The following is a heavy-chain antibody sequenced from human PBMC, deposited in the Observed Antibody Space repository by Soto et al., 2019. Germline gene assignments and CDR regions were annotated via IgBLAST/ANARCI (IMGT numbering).Heavy chain of an antibody. J-gene: IGHJ4*02. CDR2: IIPIFGTA. V-gene: IGHV1-69*01. D-gene: IGHD3-22*01. CDR1: GGTFRSYA. Sequence: QVQLVQSGAEVKKPGSSVKVSCKASGGTFRSYAISWVRQAPGQGLEWMGGIIPIFGTANYAQKFQGRVTITADESTSTAYMELSSLRSEDTAVYYCAQIGGHYYDSSGYPPFDYWGQGTLVTVSS. CDR3: AQIGGHYYDSSGYPPFDY.